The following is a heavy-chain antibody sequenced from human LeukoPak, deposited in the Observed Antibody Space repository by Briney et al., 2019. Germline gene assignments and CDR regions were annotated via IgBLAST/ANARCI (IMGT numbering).Heavy chain of an antibody. CDR1: GFTFRDYG. V-gene: IGHV3-30*02. CDR2: IRYDGSRI. CDR3: ARLSHYNPWD. D-gene: IGHD5-24*01. Sequence: GGSLRLSCAASGFTFRDYGMHWVRQAPGKGLEWVAFIRYDGSRIFYVDSVEGRFTISRDNSKNTLYLQMNSLRAEDTAVYYCARLSHYNPWDWGQGTLVTVSS. J-gene: IGHJ4*02.